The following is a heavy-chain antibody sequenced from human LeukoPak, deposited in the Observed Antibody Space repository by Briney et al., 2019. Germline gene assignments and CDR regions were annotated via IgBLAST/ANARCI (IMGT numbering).Heavy chain of an antibody. CDR3: ASVLSGSYGQMEY. V-gene: IGHV4-38-2*01. CDR1: GYSITRGYS. CDR2: IYYSGST. Sequence: PSETLSLTCAVSGYSITRGYSWGWIRQSPGKGLEWIGYIYYSGSTDYNPSLKSRVTISIDTSKNQFSLKMSSVTAADTAVYYCASVLSGSYGQMEYWGQGTLVTVSS. J-gene: IGHJ4*02. D-gene: IGHD1-26*01.